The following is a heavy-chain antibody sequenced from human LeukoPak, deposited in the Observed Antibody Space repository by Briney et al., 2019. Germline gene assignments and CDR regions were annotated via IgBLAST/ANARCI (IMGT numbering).Heavy chain of an antibody. CDR1: GFSFSDSW. Sequence: PGGSLRLSCAASGFSFSDSWMTWVRQTPGKGLQWVASIHQDAGEKQYLDSVRGRFTISRDNARNSLYLQMNSLRAEDTAVYYCARDRFGGSYGPGVWGQGTLVTVSS. CDR2: IHQDAGEK. D-gene: IGHD3-10*01. V-gene: IGHV3-7*01. CDR3: ARDRFGGSYGPGV. J-gene: IGHJ4*02.